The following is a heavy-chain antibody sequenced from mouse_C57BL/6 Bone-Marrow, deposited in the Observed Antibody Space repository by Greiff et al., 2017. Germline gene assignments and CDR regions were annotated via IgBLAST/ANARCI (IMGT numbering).Heavy chain of an antibody. CDR3: ARSPLYYGSSYDFDY. J-gene: IGHJ2*01. Sequence: VQLQQPGAELVKPGASVKLSCKASGYTFTSYWMQWVKQRPGQGLEWIGEIDPSDSYTNYNQKFKGKATLTVDTSSSTAYMQLSSLTSEDSAVYYCARSPLYYGSSYDFDYWGQGTTLTVSS. CDR1: GYTFTSYW. D-gene: IGHD1-1*01. V-gene: IGHV1-50*01. CDR2: IDPSDSYT.